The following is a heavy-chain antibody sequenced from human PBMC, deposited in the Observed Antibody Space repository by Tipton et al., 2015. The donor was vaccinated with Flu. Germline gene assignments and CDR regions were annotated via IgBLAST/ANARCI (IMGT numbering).Heavy chain of an antibody. CDR3: ASMISWEVVTASPFDY. J-gene: IGHJ4*02. CDR2: INPSGGGT. Sequence: QVQLVQSGAEVKKPGASVKISCKASGYTFTRYYIHWVRQAPGQGLEWMGIINPSGGGTSYAQKFQGRVTMTRDTSTSTVYMELSSLRSEDTAVYYCASMISWEVVTASPFDYWGQGTLVTVSS. CDR1: GYTFTRYY. V-gene: IGHV1-46*01. D-gene: IGHD2-21*02.